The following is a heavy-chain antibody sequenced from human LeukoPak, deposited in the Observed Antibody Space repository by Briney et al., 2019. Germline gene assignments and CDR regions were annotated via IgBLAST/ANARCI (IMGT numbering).Heavy chain of an antibody. CDR2: IYHTGST. CDR3: ARDTAMYRAFDI. D-gene: IGHD2-8*01. J-gene: IGHJ3*02. Sequence: PSETLSLTCAVSGGSISNSNWWSWVRQPPGKGLEWIGQIYHTGSTNYSPSLKSRVTISVDKSRNQFSLRLSSVTAADTAVYYCARDTAMYRAFDIWGQGTMVTVSS. CDR1: GGSISNSNW. V-gene: IGHV4-4*02.